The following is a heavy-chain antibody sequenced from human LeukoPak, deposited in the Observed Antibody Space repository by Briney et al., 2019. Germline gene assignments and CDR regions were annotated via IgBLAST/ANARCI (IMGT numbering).Heavy chain of an antibody. CDR3: VSPSSGYSYGCDY. V-gene: IGHV5-51*01. CDR1: GYSFTSYW. J-gene: IGHJ4*02. D-gene: IGHD5-18*01. CDR2: IYPGDSDT. Sequence: GESLKISCKGSGYSFTSYWIGWVRQMPGKGLEWMGIIYPGDSDTRYSPSFQGQVTISADKSISTAYLQWSSLKASDTAMYYCVSPSSGYSYGCDYWGQGTLVTVSS.